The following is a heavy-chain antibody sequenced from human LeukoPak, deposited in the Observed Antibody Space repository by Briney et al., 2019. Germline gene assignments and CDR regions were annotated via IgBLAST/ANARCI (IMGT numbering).Heavy chain of an antibody. CDR2: ISTNGGST. J-gene: IGHJ4*02. CDR1: GFTFSFYA. Sequence: GGSLRLSCAASGFTFSFYAMHWVRQAPGKGLEYVSAISTNGGSTYYANSVKGRFTISRDNSKNTLYLQMGSLRAEDMAVYYCARDKRAAAGLNFDYWGQGTLVTVSS. CDR3: ARDKRAAAGLNFDY. D-gene: IGHD6-13*01. V-gene: IGHV3-64*01.